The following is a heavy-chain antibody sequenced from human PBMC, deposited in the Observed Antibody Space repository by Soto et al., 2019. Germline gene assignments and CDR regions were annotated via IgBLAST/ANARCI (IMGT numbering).Heavy chain of an antibody. Sequence: SETLSLTCTVSGGSISSGGYYWSWIRQHPGKGLEWIGYIYYSGSTNYNPSLKSRVTISVDTSKSQFSLKLSSVTAADTAVYYCARGGSSSSLPPFSGVPFDYWGQGTLVTSPQ. J-gene: IGHJ4*02. CDR2: IYYSGST. D-gene: IGHD6-6*01. CDR3: ARGGSSSSLPPFSGVPFDY. CDR1: GGSISSGGYY. V-gene: IGHV4-61*08.